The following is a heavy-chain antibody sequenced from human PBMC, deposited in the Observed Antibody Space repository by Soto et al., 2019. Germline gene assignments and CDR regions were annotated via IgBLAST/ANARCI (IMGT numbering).Heavy chain of an antibody. V-gene: IGHV3-66*02. J-gene: IGHJ4*02. D-gene: IGHD2-21*02. CDR1: GFTVSSYY. CDR3: AKDSRIVVVTAPYDS. CDR2: IYSAGSA. Sequence: GGSLRLSCAASGFTVSSYYMSWVRQAPGKGLEWVSVIYSAGSADFADSVKGRFTISRDNSKNTLYLQMNSLRAEDTAVYYCAKDSRIVVVTAPYDSWGQGTLVTVSS.